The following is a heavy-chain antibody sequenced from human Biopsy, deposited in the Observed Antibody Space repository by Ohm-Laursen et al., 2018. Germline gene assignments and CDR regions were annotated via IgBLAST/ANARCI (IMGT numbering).Heavy chain of an antibody. V-gene: IGHV3-11*01. J-gene: IGHJ6*02. Sequence: SLRLSCSASGFTFRDYYMIWICQPPGKGLEWVSYITNSGGTVYYEDSVKGRFTVSRDNAKNSLYLQMDRLRAEDTAVYYCARPPWGHAYGYYNGMDVWGQGTTVIVSS. CDR3: ARPPWGHAYGYYNGMDV. CDR1: GFTFRDYY. D-gene: IGHD3-10*01. CDR2: ITNSGGTV.